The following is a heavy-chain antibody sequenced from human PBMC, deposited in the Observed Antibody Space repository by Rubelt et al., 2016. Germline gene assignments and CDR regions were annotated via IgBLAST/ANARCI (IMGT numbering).Heavy chain of an antibody. CDR1: GFTFSDYW. D-gene: IGHD3-10*01. J-gene: IGHJ4*02. CDR3: ARDSYGGSTLWRLLNF. Sequence: EVQLVESGGGLVQPGGSLRLSCAASGFTFSDYWMDWVRQGPGKGLEWVSHINTDGSRKSCADDVRGRFTIPRDNAKNTVLLQMSILRAEDTAVYYWARDSYGGSTLWRLLNFWGQGTLVTVSS. CDR2: INTDGSRK. V-gene: IGHV3-74*03.